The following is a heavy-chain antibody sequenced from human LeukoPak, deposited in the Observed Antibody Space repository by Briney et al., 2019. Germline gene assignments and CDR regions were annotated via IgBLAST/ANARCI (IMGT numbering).Heavy chain of an antibody. V-gene: IGHV3-21*01. J-gene: IGHJ4*02. D-gene: IGHD6-13*01. Sequence: PGGSLRLSCAASGFTFSSYSMNWVRQAPGKGLEWVSSISSSSYIYYADSVKGRFTISRDNAKNSLYLQMNSLRAEDTAVYYCARDNRQQLPLDYWGQGTLVTVSS. CDR1: GFTFSSYS. CDR3: ARDNRQQLPLDY. CDR2: ISSSSYI.